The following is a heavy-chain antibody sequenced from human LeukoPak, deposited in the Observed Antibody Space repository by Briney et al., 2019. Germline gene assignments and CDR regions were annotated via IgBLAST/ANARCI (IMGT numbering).Heavy chain of an antibody. CDR1: GGSISSYY. CDR2: IYYSGST. V-gene: IGHV4-59*08. CDR3: ASSSWYGMIDY. J-gene: IGHJ4*02. D-gene: IGHD6-13*01. Sequence: PSETLSLTCTVSGGSISSYYWSWIRQPPGKGLEWIGYIYYSGSTNYNPSLKSRVTISVDTSKNQFSLKLSSVTAADTAVYYCASSSWYGMIDYWGQGTLVTVSS.